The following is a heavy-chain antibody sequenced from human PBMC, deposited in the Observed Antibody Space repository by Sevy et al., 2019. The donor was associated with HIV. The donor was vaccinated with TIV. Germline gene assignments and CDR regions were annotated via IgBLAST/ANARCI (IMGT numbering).Heavy chain of an antibody. J-gene: IGHJ4*02. CDR2: ISGSGGSGDKT. CDR1: GFTFSDYY. D-gene: IGHD3-22*01. Sequence: GGSLRLSCAASGFTFSDYYMSWIRQAPGKGLEWVSGISGSGGSGDKTNYADSVKGRFTNSRDDSKNSLYLQLNSLRAEDTAIYYCARKYDSSGYFDYWGQGTLVTVSS. CDR3: ARKYDSSGYFDY. V-gene: IGHV3-23*01.